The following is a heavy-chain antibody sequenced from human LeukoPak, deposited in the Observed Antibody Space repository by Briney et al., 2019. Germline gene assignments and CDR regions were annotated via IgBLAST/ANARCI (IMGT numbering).Heavy chain of an antibody. V-gene: IGHV1-18*01. D-gene: IGHD1-1*01. CDR1: GYTFTSYG. CDR2: ISAYNGNT. CDR3: ARANWYLMNYYYYMDV. J-gene: IGHJ6*03. Sequence: ASVKVSCKASGYTFTSYGISWVRQAPGQGLEWMGWISAYNGNTNYAQKLQGRVTMTTDTSTSTAYMELRSLRSDDTAVYYCARANWYLMNYYYYMDVWGKGTTVTVSS.